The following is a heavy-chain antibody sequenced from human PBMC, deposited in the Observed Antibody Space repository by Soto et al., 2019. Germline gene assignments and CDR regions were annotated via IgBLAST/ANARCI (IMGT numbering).Heavy chain of an antibody. Sequence: GSLRLSWAASGFTFSSYWMSWVRQAPGKGLEWGANIKQDGSEKYYVDSVKGRFTISRDNAKNSLYLQMNSLRAEDTAVYYCASPGVNTAMVPEYFQHWGQGTLVTVSS. CDR3: ASPGVNTAMVPEYFQH. CDR1: GFTFSSYW. J-gene: IGHJ1*01. D-gene: IGHD5-18*01. CDR2: IKQDGSEK. V-gene: IGHV3-7*01.